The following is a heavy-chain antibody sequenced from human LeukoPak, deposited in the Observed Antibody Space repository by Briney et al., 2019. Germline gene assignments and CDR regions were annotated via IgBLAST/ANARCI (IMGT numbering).Heavy chain of an antibody. J-gene: IGHJ4*02. CDR1: GYSFTSYW. V-gene: IGHV5-51*01. CDR3: ARRPYYYDSSGNYYFDY. D-gene: IGHD3-22*01. CDR2: IYPGDSDT. Sequence: GESLKISCKGSGYSFTSYWIGWVRQMPGKGLEWTGIIYPGDSDTRYSPSFQGQVTISADKSISTAYLQWSSLKASDTAMYYCARRPYYYDSSGNYYFDYWGQGTLVTVSS.